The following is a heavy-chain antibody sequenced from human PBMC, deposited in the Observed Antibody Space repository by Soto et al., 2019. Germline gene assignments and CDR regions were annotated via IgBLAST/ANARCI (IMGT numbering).Heavy chain of an antibody. CDR3: ARGPTTVTWDYYYYHYMDV. CDR1: GYTLTSYG. Sequence: ASVKVSCKASGYTLTSYGISWVRQAPGQGLEWMGWISAYNGNTNYAQKLQGRVTMTTDTSTSTAYMELRSLRSDDTAVYYCARGPTTVTWDYYYYHYMDVWGKGTTVTVSS. V-gene: IGHV1-18*01. CDR2: ISAYNGNT. J-gene: IGHJ6*03. D-gene: IGHD4-17*01.